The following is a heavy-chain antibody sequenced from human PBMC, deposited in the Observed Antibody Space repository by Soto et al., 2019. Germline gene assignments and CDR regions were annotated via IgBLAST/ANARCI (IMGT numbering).Heavy chain of an antibody. CDR1: GGTFISHS. Sequence: QVQLEQSGAEVTKTGSSVRLSCKTSGGTFISHSIHWVRQAPGQGLQWKGELIPMVQKANYARKFQGRVTIAADRSTNTAYMALKNLTSDDTAVYFCARGSTNFPEYFQFWGQGTLVTVSS. V-gene: IGHV1-69*01. J-gene: IGHJ1*01. CDR3: ARGSTNFPEYFQF. CDR2: LIPMVQKA. D-gene: IGHD3-9*01.